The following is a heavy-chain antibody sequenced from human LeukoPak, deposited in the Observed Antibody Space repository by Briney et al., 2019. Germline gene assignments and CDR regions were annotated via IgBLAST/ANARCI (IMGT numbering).Heavy chain of an antibody. CDR1: GFTFSSYA. D-gene: IGHD3-10*01. CDR3: ARGGSVMVRGSRQALDV. Sequence: PGGSLRLSCAASGFTFSSYAMNWVRQAPGKGLEWVSGIRGSGDTTYYADSVKGRRFTISRDNSKSTLYLEMNSLRAEDTAAYYCARGGSVMVRGSRQALDVWGQGTLVTVSS. V-gene: IGHV3-23*01. CDR2: IRGSGDTT. J-gene: IGHJ3*01.